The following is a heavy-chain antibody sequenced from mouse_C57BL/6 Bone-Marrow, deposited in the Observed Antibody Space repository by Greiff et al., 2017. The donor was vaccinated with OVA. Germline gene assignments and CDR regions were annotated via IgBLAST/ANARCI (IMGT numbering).Heavy chain of an antibody. J-gene: IGHJ3*01. V-gene: IGHV1-82*01. D-gene: IGHD2-3*01. CDR1: GYAFSSSW. CDR2: IYPGDGDT. CDR3: ARTRDGYYFAY. Sequence: VKLVESGPELVKPGASVKISCKASGYAFSSSWMNWVKQRPGKGLEWIGRIYPGDGDTNYNGKFKGKATLTADKSSSTAYMQLGSLTSEDSAVYVCARTRDGYYFAYWGQGTLVTVSA.